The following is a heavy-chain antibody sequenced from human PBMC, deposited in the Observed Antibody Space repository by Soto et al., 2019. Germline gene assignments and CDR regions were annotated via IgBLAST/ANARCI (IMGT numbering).Heavy chain of an antibody. D-gene: IGHD2-15*01. CDR1: GFTFSSYS. V-gene: IGHV3-21*01. CDR3: ARSGGYNQNRKYWYFDL. CDR2: ISSSSSYI. J-gene: IGHJ2*01. Sequence: PGGSLRLSCAASGFTFSSYSMNWVRQAPGKGLEWVSSISSSSSYIYYADSVKGRFTISRDNAKNSLYLQMNSLRAEDTAVYYCARSGGYNQNRKYWYFDLWGRGTLVTVSS.